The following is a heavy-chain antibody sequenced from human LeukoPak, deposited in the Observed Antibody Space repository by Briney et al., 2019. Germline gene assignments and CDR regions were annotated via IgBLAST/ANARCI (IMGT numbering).Heavy chain of an antibody. D-gene: IGHD1-26*01. J-gene: IGHJ3*02. V-gene: IGHV1-69*13. CDR1: GDSLTTYA. Sequence: SVKVSCKASGDSLTTYAISWVRQAPGQGLEWMGGIIPIFGTANYAQKFQGRVTITADESTSTAYMELSSLRSEDTAVYYCRVGSFNLELEAFDIWGQGTMVTVSS. CDR3: RVGSFNLELEAFDI. CDR2: IIPIFGTA.